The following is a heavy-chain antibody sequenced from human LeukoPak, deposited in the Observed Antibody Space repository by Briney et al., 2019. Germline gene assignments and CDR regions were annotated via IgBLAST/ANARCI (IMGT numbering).Heavy chain of an antibody. CDR1: GYSFTTYR. V-gene: IGHV5-51*01. D-gene: IGHD3-10*01. CDR2: IYPGDSDT. CDR3: ARLAGGTMVRGVPFDY. Sequence: KLGEPLKISCKGSGYSFTTYRIGWVPPMPGKGLEWTGIIYPGDSDTRYSPSFQGQVTISADKSISTAYLQWSSLKASDTAMYYCARLAGGTMVRGVPFDYWGQGTLVPVSS. J-gene: IGHJ4*02.